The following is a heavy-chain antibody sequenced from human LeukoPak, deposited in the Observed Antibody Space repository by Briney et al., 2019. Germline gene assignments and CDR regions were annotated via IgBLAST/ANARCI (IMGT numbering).Heavy chain of an antibody. CDR3: ARVIYDILTGPWLPLYYYYGMDV. V-gene: IGHV1-8*01. D-gene: IGHD3-9*01. CDR2: MNPNSGNT. J-gene: IGHJ6*02. Sequence: GASVTLSCKASGYTFTSYDINWVRQAPGQGLEWMGWMNPNSGNTGYAQKVQGRVTITRNTSISTPYMELSSLRSEDTAVYYCARVIYDILTGPWLPLYYYYGMDVWGQGTTVTVSS. CDR1: GYTFTSYD.